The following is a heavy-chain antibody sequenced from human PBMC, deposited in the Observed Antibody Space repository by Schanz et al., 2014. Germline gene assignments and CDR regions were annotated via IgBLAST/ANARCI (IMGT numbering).Heavy chain of an antibody. V-gene: IGHV3-30-3*01. Sequence: VQLLESGGGLVRPGGSLRLSCAAYGFTLSSYAMHWVRQAPGKVLDWVAIISYDGSNKYYADSVKGRFTIARDNSKNTLYLQMNTLRAEDTAVYYCARDRGYCSGGSCLTFDYWGQGTLVTVSS. CDR2: ISYDGSNK. J-gene: IGHJ4*02. D-gene: IGHD2-15*01. CDR3: ARDRGYCSGGSCLTFDY. CDR1: GFTLSSYA.